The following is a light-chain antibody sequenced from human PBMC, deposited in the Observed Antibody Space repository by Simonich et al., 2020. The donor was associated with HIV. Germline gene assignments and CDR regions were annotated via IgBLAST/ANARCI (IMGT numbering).Light chain of an antibody. CDR2: DVS. CDR3: SSYTSSNTLV. Sequence: QSALTQPASVSGSPGQSITISCTGTSSDVGGYNYFSWYQQHPGKAPKLMMFDVSNRPSGVSNRFSGSKSGSTASLTISGLQAEDEADYYCSSYTSSNTLVFGGGTKLTVL. V-gene: IGLV2-14*03. CDR1: SSDVGGYNY. J-gene: IGLJ2*01.